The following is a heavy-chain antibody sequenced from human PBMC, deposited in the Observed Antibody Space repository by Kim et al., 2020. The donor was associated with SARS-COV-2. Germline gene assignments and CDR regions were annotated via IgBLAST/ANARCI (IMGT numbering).Heavy chain of an antibody. V-gene: IGHV4-34*01. CDR1: GGSFSGYY. Sequence: SETQSLTCAVYGGSFSGYYWSWIRQPPGKGLEWIGEINHSGSTNYNPSLKSRVTISVDTSKNQFSLKLSSVTAADTAVYYCARGGGYSYGLAGFDYWGQGTLVTVSS. J-gene: IGHJ4*02. CDR3: ARGGGYSYGLAGFDY. D-gene: IGHD5-18*01. CDR2: INHSGST.